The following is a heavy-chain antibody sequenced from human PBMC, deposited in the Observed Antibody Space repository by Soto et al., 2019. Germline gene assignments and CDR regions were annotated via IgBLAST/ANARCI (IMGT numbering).Heavy chain of an antibody. J-gene: IGHJ4*02. CDR3: SRSAPHRWYFDY. CDR2: IYPGDSDT. V-gene: IGHV5-51*01. D-gene: IGHD2-15*01. Sequence: ESLKISCKGSGYSFTSYWIGWVRQMPGKGLEWMGIIYPGDSDTRYSPSFQGQVTISADKSISTAYLQWSSLKASDTAMYYVSRSAPHRWYFDYWGKGTMVTVAS. CDR1: GYSFTSYW.